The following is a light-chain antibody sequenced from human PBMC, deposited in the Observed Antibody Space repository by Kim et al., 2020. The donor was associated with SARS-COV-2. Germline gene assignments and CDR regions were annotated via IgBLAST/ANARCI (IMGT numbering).Light chain of an antibody. J-gene: IGKJ1*01. V-gene: IGKV1-5*03. CDR3: QQYNSYSWA. Sequence: AAGGDRVPITCRASQSFSSWFAWYQQEPGKAPKLLIYKASSVESGVPSRFSGSGSGTEFTLTISSLQPDDFATYYCQQYNSYSWAFGQGTKVDIK. CDR1: QSFSSW. CDR2: KAS.